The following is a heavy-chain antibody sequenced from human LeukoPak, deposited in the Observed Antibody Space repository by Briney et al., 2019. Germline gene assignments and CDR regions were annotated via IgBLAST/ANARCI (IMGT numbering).Heavy chain of an antibody. Sequence: GGSLRLSCAASGFTFSDHAMHWVRQATGKGLEWVSAVGIAADTFYPGSVKGRFTISRESAKNSLYLQMNSLRVEDTAVYYCVRQKKSHGNFDYWGQGTLVTVSS. CDR2: VGIAADT. CDR3: VRQKKSHGNFDY. CDR1: GFTFSDHA. J-gene: IGHJ4*02. D-gene: IGHD1-26*01. V-gene: IGHV3-13*01.